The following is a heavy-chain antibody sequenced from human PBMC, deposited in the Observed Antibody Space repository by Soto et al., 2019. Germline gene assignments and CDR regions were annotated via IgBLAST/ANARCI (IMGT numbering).Heavy chain of an antibody. V-gene: IGHV4-4*02. CDR3: ARGDLYGSGIRFDY. CDR1: GGSISSSNW. Sequence: SETLSLTCAVSGGSISSSNWWSWVRQPPGKGLEWIGYIYHSGSTYYNPSLKSRVTISVDRSKNQFSLKLSSVTAADTAVYYCARGDLYGSGIRFDYWGQGTLVTVSS. D-gene: IGHD3-10*01. CDR2: IYHSGST. J-gene: IGHJ4*02.